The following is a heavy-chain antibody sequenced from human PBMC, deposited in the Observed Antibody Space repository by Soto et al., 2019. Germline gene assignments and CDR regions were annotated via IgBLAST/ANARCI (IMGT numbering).Heavy chain of an antibody. D-gene: IGHD2-15*01. J-gene: IGHJ6*02. CDR1: GGTFSSYA. V-gene: IGHV1-69*13. Sequence: SVKVSCKASGGTFSSYAISWVRQAPGQGLEWMGGIIPIFGTASYAQKFQGRVTITADESTSTAYMELSSLRSEDTAVYYCARRGTVVTDYYYYGMDVWGQGTTVTVSS. CDR3: ARRGTVVTDYYYYGMDV. CDR2: IIPIFGTA.